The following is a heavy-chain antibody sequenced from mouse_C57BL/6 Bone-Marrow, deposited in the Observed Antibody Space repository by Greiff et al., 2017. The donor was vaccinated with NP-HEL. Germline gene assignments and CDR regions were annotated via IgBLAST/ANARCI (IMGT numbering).Heavy chain of an antibody. V-gene: IGHV5-6*02. J-gene: IGHJ2*01. CDR3: ARRGPGDYFDY. CDR2: ISSGGSYT. Sequence: DVKLVESGGDLVKPGGSLKLSCAASGFTFSSYGMSWVRQTPGKRLEWVATISSGGSYTYYPDSVKGRFTISRDNAKNTLYLQMSSLKSEDTAMYYCARRGPGDYFDYWGQGTTLTVSS. CDR1: GFTFSSYG.